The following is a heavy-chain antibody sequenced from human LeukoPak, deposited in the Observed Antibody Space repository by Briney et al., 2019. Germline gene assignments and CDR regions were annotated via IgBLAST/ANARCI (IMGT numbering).Heavy chain of an antibody. J-gene: IGHJ4*02. V-gene: IGHV4-38-2*02. CDR1: DSSITSTYY. CDR3: ARVLHAPYLIDS. CDR2: VFRLQTVRT. Sequence: PSETLSLTGTVSDSSITSTYYWAWFRQPPGRGLEWIATVFRLQTVRTFNNPSLGSRVTMSLDPSHNQFSLNLTSVTAADTALHFCARVLHAPYLIDSWGQGTLVTASS. D-gene: IGHD2-8*01.